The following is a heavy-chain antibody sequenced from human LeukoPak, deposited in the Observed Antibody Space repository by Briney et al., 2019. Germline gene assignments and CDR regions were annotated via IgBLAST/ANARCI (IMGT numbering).Heavy chain of an antibody. Sequence: SSQTLSLTCDISGDSVSSNSAAWNWIRQSPLRGLEWLGRTYYRSKWYNDYAVSVKSRITINPDTSKNQFSLKLSSVTAADTAVYYCARGRKYTSGYRVTELGSGYSDYWGQGTLVTVSS. CDR1: GDSVSSNSAA. V-gene: IGHV6-1*01. J-gene: IGHJ4*02. D-gene: IGHD5-18*01. CDR3: ARGRKYTSGYRVTELGSGYSDY. CDR2: TYYRSKWYN.